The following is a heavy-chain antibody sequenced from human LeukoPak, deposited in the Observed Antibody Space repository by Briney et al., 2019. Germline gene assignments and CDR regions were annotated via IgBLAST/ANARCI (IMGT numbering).Heavy chain of an antibody. CDR2: INPNSGGT. CDR3: ARDAIAVAGLGGY. J-gene: IGHJ4*02. CDR1: GYTFTSYG. D-gene: IGHD6-19*01. Sequence: ASVKVSCKASGYTFTSYGISWVRQAPGQGLAWMGWINPNSGGTNYGQKFQDRVTMTRDTSISTAYMELSSLRFDDTAVYYCARDAIAVAGLGGYWGQGTLVTVSS. V-gene: IGHV1-2*02.